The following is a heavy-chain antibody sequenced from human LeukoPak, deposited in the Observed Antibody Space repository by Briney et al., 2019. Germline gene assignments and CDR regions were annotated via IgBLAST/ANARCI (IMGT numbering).Heavy chain of an antibody. CDR3: TRESGAFSPFGF. CDR2: VHLSGAS. Sequence: SETLSLTCAVSGGSILTTNWWSWVRQPPGKGLEWIGEVHLSGASNYNPSLKSRVNMSIDKSKNQLSLELTSVTAADTAIYYCTRESGAFSPFGFWGQGTLVTVSS. J-gene: IGHJ4*02. V-gene: IGHV4-4*02. CDR1: GGSILTTNW. D-gene: IGHD1-26*01.